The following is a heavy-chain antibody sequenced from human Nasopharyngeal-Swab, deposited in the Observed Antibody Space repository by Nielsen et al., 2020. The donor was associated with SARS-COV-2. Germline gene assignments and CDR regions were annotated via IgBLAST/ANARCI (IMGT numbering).Heavy chain of an antibody. CDR3: AKDHDTIFSFGDY. J-gene: IGHJ4*02. CDR2: IYSGGST. V-gene: IGHV3-53*01. D-gene: IGHD3-9*01. CDR1: GFTVSSNY. Sequence: GESLKISCAASGFTVSSNYMSWVRQAPGKGLEWVSVIYSGGSTYYADSVKGRFTISRDNPKNTLYLQMNSLRAEDTAVYYCAKDHDTIFSFGDYWGQGTLVTVSS.